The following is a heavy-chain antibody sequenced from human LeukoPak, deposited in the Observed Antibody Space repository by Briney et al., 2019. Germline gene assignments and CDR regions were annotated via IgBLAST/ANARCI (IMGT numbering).Heavy chain of an antibody. V-gene: IGHV3-23*01. CDR2: ISGRSGTT. CDR1: GFTFTSSA. CDR3: AKVGTVYFPLDF. Sequence: GGTLRLSCVASGFTFTSSAMSWVRQAPGKGLEWVSAISGRSGTTYYADSVKGRFTISRDNSKNTLYLQMNSLRAGDTAVYYCAKVGTVYFPLDFWGQGTLVTVSS. J-gene: IGHJ4*02. D-gene: IGHD2/OR15-2a*01.